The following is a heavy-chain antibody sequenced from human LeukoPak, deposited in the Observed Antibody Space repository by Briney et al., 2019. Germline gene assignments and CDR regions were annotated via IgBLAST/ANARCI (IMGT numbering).Heavy chain of an antibody. V-gene: IGHV4-39*01. CDR1: GGSISSSSYY. D-gene: IGHD4-17*01. CDR3: ARARYGVPEFDY. CDR2: IYYSGST. Sequence: SETLSLTCTVSGGSISSSSYYWGWIRQPPGKGLEWIGSIYYSGSTYYDPSLKSRVTISVDTSKNQFSLKLSSVTAADTAVYYCARARYGVPEFDYWGQGTLVTVSS. J-gene: IGHJ4*02.